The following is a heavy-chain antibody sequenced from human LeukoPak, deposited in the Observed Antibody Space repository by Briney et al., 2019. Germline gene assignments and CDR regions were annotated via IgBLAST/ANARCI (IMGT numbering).Heavy chain of an antibody. CDR1: GGTFSSYA. Sequence: SVKVSCKASGGTFSSYAISWVRQAPGQGLEWMGGIIPIFCTANYAQKLQGRVTITADESTSTAYMELSSLRSEDTAVYYCTTYYYDSSGYPRRFDPWGQGTLVTVSS. D-gene: IGHD3-22*01. V-gene: IGHV1-69*01. CDR2: IIPIFCTA. J-gene: IGHJ5*02. CDR3: TTYYYDSSGYPRRFDP.